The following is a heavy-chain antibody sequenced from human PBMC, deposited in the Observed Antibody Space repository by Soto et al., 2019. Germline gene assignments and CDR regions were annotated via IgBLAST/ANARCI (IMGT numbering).Heavy chain of an antibody. CDR2: VHWNDDK. V-gene: IGHV2-5*01. J-gene: IGHJ6*02. D-gene: IGHD3-3*01. CDR1: GFALSTTGEG. Sequence: QIPLKEAGPTLVKPTQTLTLTCTFSGFALSTTGEGVFWIRQPPGKAPEWLALVHWNDDKRYSPSLRPRLTIRKDTSRHQVVLSLTNLDPVDTGTYYFAHRGLGDTSPAYNGLDVGGQGTTVIVSS. CDR3: AHRGLGDTSPAYNGLDV.